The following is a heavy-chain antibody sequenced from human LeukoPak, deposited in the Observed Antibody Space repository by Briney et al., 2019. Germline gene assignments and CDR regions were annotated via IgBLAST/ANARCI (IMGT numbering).Heavy chain of an antibody. J-gene: IGHJ4*02. CDR3: AKEGAMVRGVY. V-gene: IGHV3-23*01. Sequence: GGSLRLSCAASGFTFSSCDMGWVRQAPGKGLEWVSAISGSGTDTYYADSVKGCFTISRDTSKNTLYLQMNSLRAEDTAVYYCAKEGAMVRGVYWGQGTLVTVS. CDR2: ISGSGTDT. D-gene: IGHD3-10*01. CDR1: GFTFSSCD.